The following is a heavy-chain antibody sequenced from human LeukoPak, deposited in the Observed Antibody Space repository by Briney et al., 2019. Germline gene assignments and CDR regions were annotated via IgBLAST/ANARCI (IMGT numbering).Heavy chain of an antibody. J-gene: IGHJ4*02. CDR2: IHHSGRT. V-gene: IGHV4-4*02. CDR3: ARHGDCYFGY. Sequence: SETLSPTCAVSGGSISGTNWWSWVRQPPGKGLEWIGEIHHSGRTNHNPSLKSRVTISVDKSKNQFSLELRSVTAADTAVYYCARHGDCYFGYWGQGILVTVSA. CDR1: GGSISGTNW. D-gene: IGHD4-17*01.